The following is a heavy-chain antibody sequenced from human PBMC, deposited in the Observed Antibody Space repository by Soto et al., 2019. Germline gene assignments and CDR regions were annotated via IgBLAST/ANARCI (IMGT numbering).Heavy chain of an antibody. V-gene: IGHV3-7*02. CDR3: XXXXXXXXSSLYLDAFDI. Sequence: EVQLEESGGDLVQPGGSLRLSCAASGFTLSAYWMTWVRQAPGKGLEWVANINRDGSKKSYLDXVRGRFTISRDNVGXXXXXXXXXXXXXXXXXXXXXXXXXXXXSSLYLDAFDIWGQGTMVTVSS. J-gene: IGHJ3*02. CDR2: INRDGSKK. CDR1: GFTLSAYW. D-gene: IGHD6-13*01.